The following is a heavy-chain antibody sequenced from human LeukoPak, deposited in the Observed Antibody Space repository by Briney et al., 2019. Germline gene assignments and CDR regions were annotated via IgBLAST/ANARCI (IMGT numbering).Heavy chain of an antibody. CDR3: GRGHWGLDY. CDR2: INSDGINT. D-gene: IGHD7-27*01. V-gene: IGHV3-74*01. J-gene: IGHJ4*02. Sequence: GGSLRLSCAASGFTFSSYWMHWVRQAPGKGRVWVSRINSDGINTSYADSVKGRFTISRDNAKNTLNLQMNSLRVEDTAVYYCGRGHWGLDYWGQGALVTVSS. CDR1: GFTFSSYW.